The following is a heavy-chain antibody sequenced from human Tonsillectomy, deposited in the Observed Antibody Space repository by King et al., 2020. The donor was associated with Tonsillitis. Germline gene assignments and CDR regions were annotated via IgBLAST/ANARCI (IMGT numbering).Heavy chain of an antibody. J-gene: IGHJ4*02. CDR3: ARQQYYDFWSGYYSPFDY. CDR1: GYSFTSYW. V-gene: IGHV5-51*01. Sequence: QLVQSGAEVKKPGESLKISCKGSGYSFTSYWIGWVRQMPGKGLEWMGIIYPGDSDTRYSPSFQGQVTISADKSISTAYLQWSSLKASDTAMYYCARQQYYDFWSGYYSPFDYWGQGTLVTVSS. CDR2: IYPGDSDT. D-gene: IGHD3-3*01.